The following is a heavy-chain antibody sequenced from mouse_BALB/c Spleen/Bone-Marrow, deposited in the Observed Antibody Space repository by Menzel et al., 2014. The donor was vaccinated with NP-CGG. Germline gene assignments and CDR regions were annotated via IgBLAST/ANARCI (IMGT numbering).Heavy chain of an antibody. CDR1: GFNIKDTY. CDR2: IDPANGNT. J-gene: IGHJ4*01. D-gene: IGHD4-1*01. Sequence: VQLQQSGAELVKPGASVKLSCTASGFNIKDTYMHWVKQRPEQGLEWIGRIDPANGNTKYGPKFQGKTTITADTSSNTAYLQLSSLTSEDTAVYYCARWEYYAMDYWGQGTSVTVSS. CDR3: ARWEYYAMDY. V-gene: IGHV14-3*02.